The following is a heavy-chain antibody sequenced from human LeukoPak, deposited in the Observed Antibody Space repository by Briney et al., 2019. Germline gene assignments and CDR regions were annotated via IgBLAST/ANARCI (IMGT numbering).Heavy chain of an antibody. CDR1: GYTFTGYY. CDR2: INPNSGGT. CDR3: TRDYGDYAYYFDH. V-gene: IGHV1-2*02. D-gene: IGHD4-17*01. J-gene: IGHJ4*02. Sequence: ASVKVSCKASGYTFTGYYMHWVRQAPGQGLEWMGWINPNSGGTNYAQKFQGRVTMTRDTSISTAYMELSRLRSDDTAVYYCTRDYGDYAYYFDHWGQGTLVTVSS.